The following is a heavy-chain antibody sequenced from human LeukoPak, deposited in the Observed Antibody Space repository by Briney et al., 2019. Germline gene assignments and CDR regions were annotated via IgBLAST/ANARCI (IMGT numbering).Heavy chain of an antibody. CDR2: IHYSGST. CDR3: ARTGEVTTVCDS. J-gene: IGHJ4*02. D-gene: IGHD4-17*01. Sequence: SETLSLTCAVSGGSISGYYWNWIQQPPGKGLEWIANIHYSGSTNYNPSLKSRVTIAVDTSKNQFALRLSSVTAADTAVYYCARTGEVTTVCDSWGQGNLVTVSS. V-gene: IGHV4-59*08. CDR1: GGSISGYY.